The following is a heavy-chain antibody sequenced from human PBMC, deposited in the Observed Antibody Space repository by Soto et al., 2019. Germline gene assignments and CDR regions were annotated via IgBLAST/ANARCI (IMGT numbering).Heavy chain of an antibody. D-gene: IGHD4-4*01. CDR2: IYYSGST. CDR1: GGSISSSSYY. V-gene: IGHV4-39*01. Sequence: SETLSLTCTVSGGSISSSSYYWGWIRQPPGKGLEWIGSIYYSGSTYYNPSLKSRVTISVDTSKNQFSLKLSSVTAADTAVYYCARPRIGVGNYEKTQYYYYGMDVWGQGTTVTVSS. CDR3: ARPRIGVGNYEKTQYYYYGMDV. J-gene: IGHJ6*02.